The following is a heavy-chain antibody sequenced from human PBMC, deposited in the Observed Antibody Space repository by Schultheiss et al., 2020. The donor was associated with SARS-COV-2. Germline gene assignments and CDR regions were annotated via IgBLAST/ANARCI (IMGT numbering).Heavy chain of an antibody. J-gene: IGHJ4*02. CDR2: IWYDGSNK. V-gene: IGHV3-33*08. D-gene: IGHD2-2*02. CDR3: ARDRPLGYCSSTSCYTDLDY. CDR1: GFTFSSYG. Sequence: GGSLRLSCAASGFTFSSYGMHWVRQAPGKGLEWVAVIWYDGSNKYYADSVKGRFTISRDNSKNSLYLQMNSLRAEDTAVYYCARDRPLGYCSSTSCYTDLDYWGQGTLVTVSS.